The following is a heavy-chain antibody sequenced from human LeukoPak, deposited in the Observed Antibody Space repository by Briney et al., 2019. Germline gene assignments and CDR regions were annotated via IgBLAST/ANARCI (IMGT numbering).Heavy chain of an antibody. CDR2: IYYSGST. D-gene: IGHD1-26*01. Sequence: SETLSLTCTVSGGSISSSSYYWGWIRQPPGKGLEWIGSIYYSGSTYYNPSLKSRVTISVDTSKNQFSLKLSSVTAADTAVYYCATYSGSYLLLDYWGQGTLVTVSS. V-gene: IGHV4-39*01. CDR1: GGSISSSSYY. J-gene: IGHJ4*02. CDR3: ATYSGSYLLLDY.